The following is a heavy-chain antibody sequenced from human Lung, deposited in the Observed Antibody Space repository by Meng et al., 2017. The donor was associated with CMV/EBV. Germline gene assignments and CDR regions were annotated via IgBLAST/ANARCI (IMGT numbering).Heavy chain of an antibody. V-gene: IGHV3-30*02. J-gene: IGHJ4*02. Sequence: GGSLRLXXAASGLTLSSYGIHWVRQAPGKGLEWVAFIRYDGDKKEYVDSVKGRFTISRDNSKNMVNLQMNSLRAEDTAVYYCAKDSGRGGHLWFRGVDYWGQGTLVXVSS. CDR2: IRYDGDKK. CDR1: GLTLSSYG. CDR3: AKDSGRGGHLWFRGVDY. D-gene: IGHD3-10*01.